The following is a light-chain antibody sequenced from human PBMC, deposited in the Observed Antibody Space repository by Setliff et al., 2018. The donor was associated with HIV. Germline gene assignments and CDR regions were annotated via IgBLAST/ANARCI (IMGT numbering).Light chain of an antibody. CDR1: SRDVGGYNY. Sequence: QSVLTQPASVSGSPGQSITISCTGTSRDVGGYNYVSWYQQHPGKAPKLIIYEVRNRPSGVSSRFSGSKSGNTASLTISGLQTEDEADYYCSSYAVNSTPLYVLGTGTKVTVL. J-gene: IGLJ1*01. V-gene: IGLV2-14*01. CDR2: EVR. CDR3: SSYAVNSTPLYV.